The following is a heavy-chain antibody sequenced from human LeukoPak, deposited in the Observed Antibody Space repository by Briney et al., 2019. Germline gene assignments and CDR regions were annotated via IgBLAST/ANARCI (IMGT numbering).Heavy chain of an antibody. Sequence: PGGSLRLSCSASGFTFSSYAMHWVRQAPGKGLEYVSAISSNGGSTYYADSVKGRFTISRDNSKNTLYLQMSSLRAEDTAVYYCVKVRGWEFTYYFDYWGQGTLVTVSS. CDR3: VKVRGWEFTYYFDY. V-gene: IGHV3-64D*06. D-gene: IGHD1-26*01. CDR1: GFTFSSYA. J-gene: IGHJ4*02. CDR2: ISSNGGST.